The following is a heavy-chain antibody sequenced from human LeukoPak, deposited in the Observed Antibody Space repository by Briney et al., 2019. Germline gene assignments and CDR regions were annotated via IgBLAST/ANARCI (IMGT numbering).Heavy chain of an antibody. D-gene: IGHD6-19*01. V-gene: IGHV3-30*18. J-gene: IGHJ4*02. Sequence: QPGRSLRLSCAASGFTFSNYGMHWVRQAPGKGLEWVAVISYDGSNKYYADSVKGRFTISRDNSKNTLYLQMNSLRAEDTAVYYCAKDQKYSSGTIDYWGQGTLVTVSS. CDR3: AKDQKYSSGTIDY. CDR1: GFTFSNYG. CDR2: ISYDGSNK.